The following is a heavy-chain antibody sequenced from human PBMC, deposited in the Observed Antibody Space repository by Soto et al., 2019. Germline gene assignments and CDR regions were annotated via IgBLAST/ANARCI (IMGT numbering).Heavy chain of an antibody. J-gene: IGHJ4*02. V-gene: IGHV3-23*01. CDR2: ISGSDGST. Sequence: EVHLLESGGGLVQPGGSLRLSCVASGFSFSSYAMSWVRQAPGTGLEWVSVISGSDGSTYYADSVKGRFTISRDNSNNTLYLQMNSLRAEDTAVYYCAKDRERDAWYEDYWGQGTLVTVSS. D-gene: IGHD6-13*01. CDR3: AKDRERDAWYEDY. CDR1: GFSFSSYA.